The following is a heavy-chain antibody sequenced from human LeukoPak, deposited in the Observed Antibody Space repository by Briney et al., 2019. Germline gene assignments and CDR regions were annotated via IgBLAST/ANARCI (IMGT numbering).Heavy chain of an antibody. D-gene: IGHD1-26*01. CDR2: IYSGGST. CDR1: GFTVSSNY. CDR3: ARDLELQSCSDY. Sequence: GGSLRLSCAASGFTVSSNYMSWVRQAPGKGLEWVSVIYSGGSTYYADSVKGRFTISRDNSKNTLYLQMNSLRAEDTAVYYCARDLELQSCSDYWGQGTLVTVSS. J-gene: IGHJ4*02. V-gene: IGHV3-66*01.